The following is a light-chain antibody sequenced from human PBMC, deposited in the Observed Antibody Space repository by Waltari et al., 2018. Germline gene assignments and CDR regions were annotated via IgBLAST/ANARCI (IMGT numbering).Light chain of an antibody. Sequence: QTVVTQEPSLLVSPGGPVTLTCALSSGSLSTTSYATWYQQTPGQAPRTLVYKANARSSGVPDRFSGSILGNTAALTITGAQADDESDYYCALYMGSGIWVFGGGTRLTVL. CDR2: KAN. V-gene: IGLV8-61*01. J-gene: IGLJ3*02. CDR3: ALYMGSGIWV. CDR1: SGSLSTTSY.